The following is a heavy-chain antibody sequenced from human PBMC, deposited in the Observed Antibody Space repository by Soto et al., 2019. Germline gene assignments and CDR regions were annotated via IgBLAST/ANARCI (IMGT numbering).Heavy chain of an antibody. CDR1: GGTFSSYA. V-gene: IGHV1-69*06. J-gene: IGHJ6*02. CDR3: ARGYDSSGFRVAPKIYYYGMDV. D-gene: IGHD3-22*01. CDR2: IIPIFGTA. Sequence: ASVKVSCKASGGTFSSYAISWVRQAPGQGLEWMGGIIPIFGTANYAQKFQGRVTITADKSTSTAYMELSSLRSEDTAVYYCARGYDSSGFRVAPKIYYYGMDVWGQGTTVTVSS.